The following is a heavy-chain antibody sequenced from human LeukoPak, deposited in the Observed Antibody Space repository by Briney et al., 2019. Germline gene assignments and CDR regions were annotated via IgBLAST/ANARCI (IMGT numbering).Heavy chain of an antibody. Sequence: GGSLRLSCAASGFTFSSYAMSWVRQAPGKGLEWVSAISGSGGSTYYADSVKGRFTISRDNSKNTLYLQMNSLRAEDTAVYYCAKSYYYDSSGYSNYFDYWGQGTLVTVSS. CDR2: ISGSGGST. CDR3: AKSYYYDSSGYSNYFDY. V-gene: IGHV3-23*01. D-gene: IGHD3-22*01. CDR1: GFTFSSYA. J-gene: IGHJ4*02.